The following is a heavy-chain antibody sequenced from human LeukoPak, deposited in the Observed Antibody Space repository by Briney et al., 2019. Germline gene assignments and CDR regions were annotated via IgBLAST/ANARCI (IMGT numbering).Heavy chain of an antibody. CDR2: IIPIFGTA. CDR3: ARTYYYDSSGYYWTSFFDY. Sequence: ASVKVSCKASGGTFSSNAISWVRQAPGQGLEWMGGIIPIFGTANYAQKFQGRVTITADESTSTAYMELSSLRSEDTAVYYCARTYYYDSSGYYWTSFFDYWGQGTLVTVSS. V-gene: IGHV1-69*13. CDR1: GGTFSSNA. D-gene: IGHD3-22*01. J-gene: IGHJ4*02.